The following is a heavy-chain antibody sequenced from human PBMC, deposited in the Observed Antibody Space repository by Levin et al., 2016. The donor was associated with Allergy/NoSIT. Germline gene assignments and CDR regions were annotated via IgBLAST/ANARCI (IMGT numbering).Heavy chain of an antibody. V-gene: IGHV3-64D*06. CDR3: VKDHDSSGYYTEIDY. Sequence: VRQAPGKGLEYVSAISSNGGSTYYADSVKGRLTISRDNSKNTLYLQMSSLRAEDTAVYYCVKDHDSSGYYTEIDYWGQGTLVTVSS. D-gene: IGHD3-22*01. CDR2: ISSNGGST. J-gene: IGHJ4*02.